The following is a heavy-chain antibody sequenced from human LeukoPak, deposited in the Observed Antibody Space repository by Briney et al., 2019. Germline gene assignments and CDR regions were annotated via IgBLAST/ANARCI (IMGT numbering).Heavy chain of an antibody. V-gene: IGHV3-23*01. CDR1: GFTFSSYA. Sequence: PGGSLRLSCAASGFTFSSYAMSWVRQAPGKGLEWVSAISGSGGSTYYADSVKGRFTISRDNSKNTLYLQMNSLRAEDTAVYYCAYTLAAAGSFDYWGQGTLVTVSS. D-gene: IGHD6-13*01. CDR2: ISGSGGST. J-gene: IGHJ4*02. CDR3: AYTLAAAGSFDY.